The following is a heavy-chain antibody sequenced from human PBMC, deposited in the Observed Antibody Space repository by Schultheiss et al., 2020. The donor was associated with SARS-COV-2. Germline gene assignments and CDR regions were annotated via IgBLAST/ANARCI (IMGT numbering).Heavy chain of an antibody. Sequence: GGSLRLSCAASGFTFSSYSMNWVRQAPGKGLEWVSSISSSSSYIYYADSVKGRFTISRDNAKNSLYLQMNSLRAEDTAVYYCARDTGGYDSTATLVDWGQGTLVTVSS. CDR2: ISSSSSYI. J-gene: IGHJ4*02. V-gene: IGHV3-21*01. CDR3: ARDTGGYDSTATLVD. CDR1: GFTFSSYS. D-gene: IGHD5-12*01.